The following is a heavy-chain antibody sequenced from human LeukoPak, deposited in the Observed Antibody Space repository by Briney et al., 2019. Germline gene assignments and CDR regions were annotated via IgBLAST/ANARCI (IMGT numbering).Heavy chain of an antibody. CDR1: GYTFTGYY. V-gene: IGHV1-2*02. CDR3: ARGGCSSTSCYFDLGD. Sequence: ASVKVSCKASGYTFTGYYMHWVRQAPGQGLEWMGWINPNSGGTNYAQKFQGRVTMTRDTSISTAYMELSRLRSDDTAVYYCARGGCSSTSCYFDLGDWGQGTLVTVSS. CDR2: INPNSGGT. D-gene: IGHD2-2*01. J-gene: IGHJ4*02.